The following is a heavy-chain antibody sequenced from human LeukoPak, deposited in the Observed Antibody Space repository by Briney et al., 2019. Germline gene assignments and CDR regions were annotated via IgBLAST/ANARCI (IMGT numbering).Heavy chain of an antibody. D-gene: IGHD3-22*01. V-gene: IGHV4-39*07. Sequence: PSETLSLTCTVSGGSISSSSYYWGWIRQPPGKGLEWIGSIYYSGSTYYNPSLKSRVTILVDTSKNQFSLKLSSVTAADTAVYYCARDLVDYYDSKGHFDYWGQGTLVTVSS. CDR1: GGSISSSSYY. CDR3: ARDLVDYYDSKGHFDY. J-gene: IGHJ4*02. CDR2: IYYSGST.